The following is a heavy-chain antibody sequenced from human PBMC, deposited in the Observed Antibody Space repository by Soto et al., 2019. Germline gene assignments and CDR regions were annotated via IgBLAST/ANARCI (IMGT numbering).Heavy chain of an antibody. CDR2: IIPIFGTA. D-gene: IGHD6-13*01. CDR3: ARRGLYSRSWYYFEY. CDR1: GGTFSSYA. V-gene: IGHV1-69*13. Sequence: SVKVSCKASGGTFSSYAISWFRQAPGQGLEWMGGIIPIFGTANYAQKFQGRVTITADESTSTAYMELSSLIPDDTAVYYCARRGLYSRSWYYFEYWGQGTMVTVSS. J-gene: IGHJ4*02.